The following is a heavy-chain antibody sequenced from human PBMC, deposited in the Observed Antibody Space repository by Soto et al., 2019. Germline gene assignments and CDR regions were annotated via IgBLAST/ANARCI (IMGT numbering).Heavy chain of an antibody. CDR3: ARRQQWLAGYFDY. Sequence: PSETLSLTCAVSGDSISSSGFYWGWIRQPPGKGLEWIGSIYYSGSTYYNPSLKSRVTISVDTSKSQFSLKMRSATAADTAVYYCARRQQWLAGYFDYWGQGTLLTVSS. CDR2: IYYSGST. D-gene: IGHD6-19*01. V-gene: IGHV4-39*01. J-gene: IGHJ4*02. CDR1: GDSISSSGFY.